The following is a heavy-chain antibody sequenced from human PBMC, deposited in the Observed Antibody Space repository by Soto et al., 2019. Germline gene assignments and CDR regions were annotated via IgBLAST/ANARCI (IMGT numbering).Heavy chain of an antibody. D-gene: IGHD1-26*01. CDR3: ARDADSGSYPIDY. CDR2: IWYDGSNK. Sequence: PGGSLRLSCAASGFTFSSYGMHWVRQAPGKGLEWVAVIWYDGSNKYYADSVKGRFTISRDNSKNTLYLQMNSLRAEDTAVYYCARDADSGSYPIDYWGQGTLVTVSS. J-gene: IGHJ4*02. CDR1: GFTFSSYG. V-gene: IGHV3-33*01.